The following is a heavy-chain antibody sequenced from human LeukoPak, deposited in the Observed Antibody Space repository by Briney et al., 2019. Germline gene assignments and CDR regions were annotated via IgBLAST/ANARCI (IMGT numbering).Heavy chain of an antibody. D-gene: IGHD2-15*01. J-gene: IGHJ4*02. V-gene: IGHV4-38-2*01. CDR2: IYQSGTT. CDR3: ARTGRYCSGGSCCSDFDY. Sequence: SETLSLTCAVSGYSISRGYYWGWIRQPPGKGLEWIASIYQSGTTYYNPSLKSRVTISIDTSTNQFSLELSSVTAADTAVYYCARTGRYCSGGSCCSDFDYWGQGTLVTVSS. CDR1: GYSISRGYY.